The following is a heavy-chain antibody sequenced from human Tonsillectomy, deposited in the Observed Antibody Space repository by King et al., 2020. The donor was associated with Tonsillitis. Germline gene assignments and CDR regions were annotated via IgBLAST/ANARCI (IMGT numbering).Heavy chain of an antibody. CDR1: GFTFTTYW. CDR2: IKQDGSEK. CDR3: VRGGLFYYDSSGLPEDY. V-gene: IGHV3-7*03. Sequence: QLVQSGGGLVQPGGSLRLSCAVSGFTFTTYWMSWVRQAPGKGLEAVANIKQDGSEKNYVDSVKGRFTISRDNARNSLYLQMDSLRAEDTAVYYCVRGGLFYYDSSGLPEDYWGQGTLVTVSS. D-gene: IGHD3-22*01. J-gene: IGHJ4*02.